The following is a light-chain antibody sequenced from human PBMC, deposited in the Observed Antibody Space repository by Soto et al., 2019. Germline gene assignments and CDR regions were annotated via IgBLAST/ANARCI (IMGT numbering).Light chain of an antibody. Sequence: DIQMTQPPSSLSASVGDRVTITCRASQTIDTYLNWYQQNPGKAPKILIYAASTLQNGVPSRCRGRAAGTDYPPTISRLQSEEFATTYCQLSTRIPSPLGQRTKLEI. V-gene: IGKV1-39*01. CDR3: QLSTRIPSP. CDR2: AAS. J-gene: IGKJ2*01. CDR1: QTIDTY.